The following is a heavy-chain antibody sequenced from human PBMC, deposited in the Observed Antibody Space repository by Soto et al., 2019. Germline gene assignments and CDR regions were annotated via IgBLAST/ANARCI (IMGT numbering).Heavy chain of an antibody. D-gene: IGHD6-25*01. J-gene: IGHJ4*02. CDR2: ISYSGST. CDR3: ARLYGFSGFDY. CDR1: GGSISSYY. Sequence: QVQLQESGPGLVKPSETLSLTCTVSGGSISSYYWSWIRQPPGKGLEWIGYISYSGSTNYNPSLKSRVTISVDTSKNQFSLKLSSVTAADTAVYYCARLYGFSGFDYWGQGTLVTVSS. V-gene: IGHV4-59*08.